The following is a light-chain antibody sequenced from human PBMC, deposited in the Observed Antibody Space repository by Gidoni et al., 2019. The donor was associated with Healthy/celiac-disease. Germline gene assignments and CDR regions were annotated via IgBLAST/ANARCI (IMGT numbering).Light chain of an antibody. V-gene: IGKV1-39*01. CDR2: AAS. J-gene: IGKJ2*01. CDR3: QQSYSTPRT. Sequence: DIQMTQYPSSLSASVGDRVTITCRASQSISSYLNWYQQKPGKAPKLLIYAASSLQSGVPSRFSGSGSGTDFTLTISSLQPEDFATYYCQQSYSTPRTFGPXTKLEIK. CDR1: QSISSY.